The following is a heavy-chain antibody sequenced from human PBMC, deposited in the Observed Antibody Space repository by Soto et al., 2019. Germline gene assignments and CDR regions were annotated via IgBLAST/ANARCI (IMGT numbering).Heavy chain of an antibody. J-gene: IGHJ3*02. CDR1: GFTFSSYG. CDR3: ARGRSPREWAFDI. D-gene: IGHD3-3*01. V-gene: IGHV3-33*01. CDR2: IWYDGSNK. Sequence: PGGSLRLSCAASGFTFSSYGMHWVRQAPGKGLEWVAVIWYDGSNKYYADSVKGRFTISRDNSKNTLYLQMNSLRAEDTAVYYCARGRSPREWAFDIWGQRTMVTVSS.